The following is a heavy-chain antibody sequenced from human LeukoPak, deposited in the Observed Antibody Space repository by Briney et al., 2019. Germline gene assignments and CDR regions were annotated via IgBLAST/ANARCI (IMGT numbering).Heavy chain of an antibody. CDR2: ISSSSSTI. CDR1: GFTFSSYG. Sequence: GGSLRLSCAASGFTFSSYGMSWVRQAPGKGLEWVSYISSSSSTIYYADSVKGRFTISRDNAKNSLYLQMNSLRAEDTAVYYCARATLYDFWSGSPLDYWGQGTLVTVSS. CDR3: ARATLYDFWSGSPLDY. D-gene: IGHD3-3*01. V-gene: IGHV3-48*01. J-gene: IGHJ4*02.